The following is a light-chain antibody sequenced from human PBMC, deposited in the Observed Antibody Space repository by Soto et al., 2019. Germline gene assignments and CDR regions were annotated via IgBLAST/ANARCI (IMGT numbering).Light chain of an antibody. Sequence: EIVLTQSPGTLSLSPGERATLSCRASQSVTSSYLAWYQQKPGRAPRLLIYDASSRATGIPARFSGSGSGTDFTLTISRLEPEDFAVYYCQQYGTSPRTFDQGTKVEIK. CDR3: QQYGTSPRT. J-gene: IGKJ1*01. V-gene: IGKV3-20*01. CDR1: QSVTSSY. CDR2: DAS.